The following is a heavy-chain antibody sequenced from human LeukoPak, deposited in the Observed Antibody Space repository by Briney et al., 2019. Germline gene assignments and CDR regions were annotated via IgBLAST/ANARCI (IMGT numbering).Heavy chain of an antibody. Sequence: ASVKVSCKASGYTFTSYGISWVRQAPGQGLEWMGWINPNSGGTNYAQKFQGRVTMTRDTSISTAYMELSRLRSDDTAVYYCARDRAGRFDYWGQGTLVTVSS. CDR1: GYTFTSYG. CDR2: INPNSGGT. CDR3: ARDRAGRFDY. V-gene: IGHV1-2*02. J-gene: IGHJ4*02.